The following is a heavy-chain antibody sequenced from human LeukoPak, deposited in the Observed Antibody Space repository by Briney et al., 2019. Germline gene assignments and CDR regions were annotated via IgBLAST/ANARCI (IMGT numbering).Heavy chain of an antibody. J-gene: IGHJ4*02. CDR2: SNAGNGNT. V-gene: IGHV1-3*01. CDR1: GYTFTSYA. CDR3: ARDWFPRVLVTGSAFGY. D-gene: IGHD2-21*02. Sequence: ASLKGSCKASGYTFTSYAMGWVRHAPGQRLEWMGWSNAGNGNTKYSQKFQGRVTITRDTSASTAYMELSSLRSEDTAVYYCARDWFPRVLVTGSAFGYWGQGTLVTVSS.